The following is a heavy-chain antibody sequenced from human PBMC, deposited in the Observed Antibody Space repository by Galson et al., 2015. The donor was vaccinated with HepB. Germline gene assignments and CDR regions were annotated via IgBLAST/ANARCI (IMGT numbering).Heavy chain of an antibody. J-gene: IGHJ5*02. V-gene: IGHV7-4-1*02. CDR3: AREITNSGSQGWFDP. CDR1: GYTFNKFA. Sequence: SVKVSCKASGYTFNKFALNWVRQAPGQGLEWMGWINTNTGNPTYAQAFTGRSVISLDTSVSTTYLQINSLKVEDTAVYYCAREITNSGSQGWFDPWGQGTLVTVSS. CDR2: INTNTGNP. D-gene: IGHD1-14*01.